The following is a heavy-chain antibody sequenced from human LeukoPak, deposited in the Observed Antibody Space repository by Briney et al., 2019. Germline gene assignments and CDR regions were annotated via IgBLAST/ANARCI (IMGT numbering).Heavy chain of an antibody. CDR2: ISSSGGST. D-gene: IGHD3-3*01. CDR3: ARSHRLYDFWSGYSDY. CDR1: GFTFSSYA. V-gene: IGHV3-64*01. Sequence: TGGSLRLSCAASGFTFSSYAMHWVRQAPGKGLEYVSAISSSGGSTYYANSVKGRFTISRDNTKNTLYLQMGSLRAEDMAVYYCARSHRLYDFWSGYSDYWGQGTLVTVSS. J-gene: IGHJ4*02.